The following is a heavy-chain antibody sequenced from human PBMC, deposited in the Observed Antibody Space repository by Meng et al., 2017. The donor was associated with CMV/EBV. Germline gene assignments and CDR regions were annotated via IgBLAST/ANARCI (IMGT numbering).Heavy chain of an antibody. J-gene: IGHJ4*02. Sequence: QITCNYFRPTLVKPTPTLPLTCTLSGFSLSTSVVGVGWIRQPPGKALEWLALIYWDDDKRYSPSLKSRLTITKDTSKNQVVLTMTNMDPVDTATYYCAHLDTAKLHFDYWGQGTLVTVSS. CDR3: AHLDTAKLHFDY. CDR2: IYWDDDK. D-gene: IGHD5-18*01. V-gene: IGHV2-5*02. CDR1: GFSLSTSVVG.